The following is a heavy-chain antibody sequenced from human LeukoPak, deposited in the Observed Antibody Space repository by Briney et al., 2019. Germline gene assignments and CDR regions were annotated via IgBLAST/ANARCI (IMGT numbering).Heavy chain of an antibody. J-gene: IGHJ3*02. CDR1: GYTFTSYY. V-gene: IGHV1-69*13. CDR3: ARGAIGEMATKEGAFDI. Sequence: SVKVSCKASGYTFTSYYMHWVRQAPGQGLEWMGGIIPIFGTANYAQKFQGRVTITADESTSTAYMELSSLRSEDTAVYYCARGAIGEMATKEGAFDIWGQGTMVTVSS. D-gene: IGHD5-24*01. CDR2: IIPIFGTA.